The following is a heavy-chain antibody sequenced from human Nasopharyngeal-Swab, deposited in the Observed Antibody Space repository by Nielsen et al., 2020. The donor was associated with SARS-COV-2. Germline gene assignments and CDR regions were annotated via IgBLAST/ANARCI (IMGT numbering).Heavy chain of an antibody. CDR1: GYTFKRNA. V-gene: IGHV7-4-1*02. D-gene: IGHD5-24*01. CDR3: ARDRGDGYNSGLDY. J-gene: IGHJ4*02. CDR2: INTNTGNP. Sequence: ASVKVSCKASGYTFKRNAMNWVRQAPGQGLEWMGWINTNTGNPTYAQGFTSRFVFSLAPSFLPSFLSISSLKAEDTAVSYCARDRGDGYNSGLDYWGQGTLVTVSS.